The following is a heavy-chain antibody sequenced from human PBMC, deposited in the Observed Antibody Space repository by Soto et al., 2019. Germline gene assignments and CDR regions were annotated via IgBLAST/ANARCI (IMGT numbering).Heavy chain of an antibody. CDR1: GFTFSSYG. J-gene: IGHJ4*02. Sequence: QVQLVESGGGVVQPGRSLRLSCAASGFTFSSYGMHWVRQAPGKGLEWVAVIWYDGSNKYYADSVKGRFTISRDNSKNTLYLQMNCLRAEDTAVYYCARNYYDSSGYPIDYWGQGTLVTVSS. CDR3: ARNYYDSSGYPIDY. D-gene: IGHD3-22*01. CDR2: IWYDGSNK. V-gene: IGHV3-33*01.